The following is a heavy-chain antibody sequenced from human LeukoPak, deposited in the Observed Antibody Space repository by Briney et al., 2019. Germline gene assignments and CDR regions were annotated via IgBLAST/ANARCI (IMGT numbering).Heavy chain of an antibody. D-gene: IGHD6-13*01. J-gene: IGHJ4*02. V-gene: IGHV3-23*01. CDR3: AKAHYYSSSWYFFDY. CDR2: ISGNGGYT. CDR1: GFTLSSYA. Sequence: GGSLRLSCAASGFTLSSYAMSWVRQAPGKGLEWVSGISGNGGYTYYADSVKGRFTISRDNSKNTLYLQMNSLRAEDTAVYYCAKAHYYSSSWYFFDYWGQGTLVTVSS.